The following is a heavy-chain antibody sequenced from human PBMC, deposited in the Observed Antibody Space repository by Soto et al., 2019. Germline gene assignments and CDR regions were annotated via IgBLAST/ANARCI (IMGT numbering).Heavy chain of an antibody. J-gene: IGHJ5*02. CDR1: GDSVSSNSAA. CDR2: TYYRSKWYN. CDR3: ARGEGYCSGGSCYWRNWFDP. D-gene: IGHD2-15*01. Sequence: QVQLQQSGPGLVKPSQTLSLTCAISGDSVSSNSAAWNWIRQSPSRGLEWLGRTYYRSKWYNDYAVSVKSRITINPDTSKNQFSLQLNSVTPEDTAVYYCARGEGYCSGGSCYWRNWFDPWGQGTLVTVSS. V-gene: IGHV6-1*01.